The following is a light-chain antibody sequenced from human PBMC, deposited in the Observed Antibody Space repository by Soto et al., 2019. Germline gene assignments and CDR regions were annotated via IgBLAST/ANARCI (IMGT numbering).Light chain of an antibody. CDR2: GAS. J-gene: IGKJ1*01. Sequence: EIVMTQSPATLSLSAGERVTLSCRASQSVSSDLAWYHQKPGQAPRLLIYGASTRATGIPARFSGSGSGTEFTLTINSLKSEDFEVYYCQQYNNWPRTFGQGTKVDIK. CDR3: QQYNNWPRT. V-gene: IGKV3-15*01. CDR1: QSVSSD.